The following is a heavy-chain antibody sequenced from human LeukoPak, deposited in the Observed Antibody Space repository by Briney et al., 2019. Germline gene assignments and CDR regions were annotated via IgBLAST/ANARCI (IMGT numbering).Heavy chain of an antibody. J-gene: IGHJ4*02. Sequence: GRSLRLSCAPSGFTFSSNWMHSVRQAPGKGLVWVSRINSDGSSTSYADSVKGRFTISRDNAKNTLYLQMNSLRAEDMAVYFCVRDDYGDYLFDNGGQGTLVTVSA. D-gene: IGHD4-17*01. V-gene: IGHV3-74*01. CDR3: VRDDYGDYLFDN. CDR2: INSDGSST. CDR1: GFTFSSNW.